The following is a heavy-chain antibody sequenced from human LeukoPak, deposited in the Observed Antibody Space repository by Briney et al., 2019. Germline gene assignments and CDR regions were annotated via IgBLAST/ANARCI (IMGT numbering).Heavy chain of an antibody. CDR2: ISSSSSYI. Sequence: GGSLRPSCAASGFTFSSYSMNWVRQAPGKGLEWVSSISSSSSYIYYADSVKGRFTISRDNAKNSLYLQMNSLRAEDTAVYYCARDQIDWDFDYWGQGTLVTVSS. J-gene: IGHJ4*02. D-gene: IGHD3-9*01. CDR1: GFTFSSYS. CDR3: ARDQIDWDFDY. V-gene: IGHV3-21*01.